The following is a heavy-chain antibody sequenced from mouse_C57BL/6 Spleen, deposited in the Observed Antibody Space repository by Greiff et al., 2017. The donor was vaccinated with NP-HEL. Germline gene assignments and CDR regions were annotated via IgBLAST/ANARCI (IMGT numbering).Heavy chain of an antibody. CDR2: IDPGSGGT. Sequence: QVQLQQPGAELVKPGASVKLSCKASGYTFTSYWMHWVKQRPGRGLEWIGRIDPGSGGTKYNEKFKSKATLTVDKPSSTAYMQLSSLTSEDSAVYYCARSGYYGSSWFAYWGQGTLVTVAA. CDR3: ARSGYYGSSWFAY. V-gene: IGHV1-72*01. J-gene: IGHJ3*01. D-gene: IGHD1-1*01. CDR1: GYTFTSYW.